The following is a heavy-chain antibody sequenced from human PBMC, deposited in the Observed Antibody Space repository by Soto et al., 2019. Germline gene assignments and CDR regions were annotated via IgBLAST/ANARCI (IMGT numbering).Heavy chain of an antibody. Sequence: QVQLVESGGGVVRPGRSLRLSCAAPGFTFSSYVMHWVRQAPGKGLEWVAVLAYDGSNKYYADSVKGRFTISRDNSKNTLYLQMNSLRAEDTAVYYCARDLRRFLEWLSPYGMDVWGQGTTVTVS. D-gene: IGHD3-3*01. CDR3: ARDLRRFLEWLSPYGMDV. V-gene: IGHV3-30-3*01. CDR2: LAYDGSNK. CDR1: GFTFSSYV. J-gene: IGHJ6*02.